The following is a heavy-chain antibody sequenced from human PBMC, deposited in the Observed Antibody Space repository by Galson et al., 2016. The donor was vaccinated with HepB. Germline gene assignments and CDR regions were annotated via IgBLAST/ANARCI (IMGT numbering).Heavy chain of an antibody. CDR2: ISGSGDNT. J-gene: IGHJ4*02. V-gene: IGHV3-23*01. D-gene: IGHD1-26*01. Sequence: SLRLSCAASGLTFSSYAVSWVRQAPGKGLEWVSVISGSGDNTYYADPVKGRFTISRDNSRNTLYLQMTGLIAEDTAVYYCAKDYTGSGRFFDYWGQGTLVTISS. CDR3: AKDYTGSGRFFDY. CDR1: GLTFSSYA.